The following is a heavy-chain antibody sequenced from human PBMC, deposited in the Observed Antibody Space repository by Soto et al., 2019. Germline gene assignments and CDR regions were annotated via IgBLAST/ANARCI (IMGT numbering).Heavy chain of an antibody. CDR1: GGSISSSSYY. CDR2: IYYSGST. Sequence: SETLSLTCTVSGGSISSSSYYWGWIRQPPGKGLEWIGSIYYSGSTYYNPSLKSRVTISVDTSKNQFSLKLSSVTAADTAVYYCARVDSSGYFLFDYWGQGTLVTVSS. D-gene: IGHD3-22*01. J-gene: IGHJ4*02. CDR3: ARVDSSGYFLFDY. V-gene: IGHV4-39*07.